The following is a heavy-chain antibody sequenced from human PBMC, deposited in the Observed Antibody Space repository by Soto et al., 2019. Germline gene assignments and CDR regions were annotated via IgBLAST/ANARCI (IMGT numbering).Heavy chain of an antibody. Sequence: QVQLVQSGAEVKKPGSSVKVSCKASGGTFSSYTISWVRQAPGQGLEWMGRIIPILGIANYAQKFQGRVTITADKATSTAYMELISLRSEDTAVYFCAREGVAAADFDYWGQGTLVTVSS. CDR3: AREGVAAADFDY. CDR2: IIPILGIA. CDR1: GGTFSSYT. D-gene: IGHD6-13*01. V-gene: IGHV1-69*08. J-gene: IGHJ4*02.